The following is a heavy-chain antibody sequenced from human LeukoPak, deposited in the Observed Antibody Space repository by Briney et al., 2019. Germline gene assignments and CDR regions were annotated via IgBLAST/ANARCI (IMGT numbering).Heavy chain of an antibody. J-gene: IGHJ5*02. Sequence: SETLSLTCAVSGGSISSGGYSWSWIRQPPGKGLEWIGYIYYSVNTCYSPSLKSRVTISVDTSKNQFSLKLSSVTAADTAVYYCARDGGVAPHNWFDPWGQGTLVTVSS. V-gene: IGHV4-30-4*07. D-gene: IGHD2-8*02. CDR3: ARDGGVAPHNWFDP. CDR2: IYYSVNT. CDR1: GGSISSGGYS.